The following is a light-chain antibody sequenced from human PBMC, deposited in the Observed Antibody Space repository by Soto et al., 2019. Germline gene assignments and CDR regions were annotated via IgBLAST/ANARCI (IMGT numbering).Light chain of an antibody. CDR2: EVS. CDR1: SRDVGGYKY. J-gene: IGLJ2*01. V-gene: IGLV2-14*01. Sequence: QSALTQPASVSGSPGQSITISCTGTSRDVGGYKYVSWYQQNPGKAPKLMIYEVSNRPSGVSNRFSGSKSGNTASLTISGLQAEDEADYYCSSFTGSSTLVFGGGTKLTVL. CDR3: SSFTGSSTLV.